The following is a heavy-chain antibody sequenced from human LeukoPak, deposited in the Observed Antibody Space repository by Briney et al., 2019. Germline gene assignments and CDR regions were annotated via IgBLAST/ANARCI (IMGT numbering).Heavy chain of an antibody. CDR2: IYHSGST. Sequence: SETLSLTCAVSGYSISSGYYWGWIRQPPGKGLEWIGSIYHSGSTYYNPSLKSRVTISVDTSKNQFSLKLSSVTAADTAVYYCARGVVGATRRGINNWFDPWGREPWSPSPQ. V-gene: IGHV4-38-2*01. CDR3: ARGVVGATRRGINNWFDP. D-gene: IGHD1-26*01. CDR1: GYSISSGYY. J-gene: IGHJ5*02.